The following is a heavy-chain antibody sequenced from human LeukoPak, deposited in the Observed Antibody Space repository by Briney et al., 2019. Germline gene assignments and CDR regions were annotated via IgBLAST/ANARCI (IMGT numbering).Heavy chain of an antibody. CDR1: GFIFSNYN. J-gene: IGHJ3*02. D-gene: IGHD6-19*01. Sequence: GSLRLSCAASGFIFSNYNMNWVRQAPGEGLEWVSYISSSSSTIYYADSVKGRFTISRDNAKNSLYLQMNSLRDEDTAVYYCARGASSGWYPGFDIWGQGTMVTVSS. CDR2: ISSSSSTI. V-gene: IGHV3-48*02. CDR3: ARGASSGWYPGFDI.